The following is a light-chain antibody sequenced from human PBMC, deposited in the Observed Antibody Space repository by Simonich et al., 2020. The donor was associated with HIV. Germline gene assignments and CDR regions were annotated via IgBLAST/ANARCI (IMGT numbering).Light chain of an antibody. J-gene: IGLJ3*02. V-gene: IGLV7-43*01. Sequence: QTVVTQEPSLPVSPGGTVTLPCASSTGAVPSGYYPNWFQQKPGQAPRALIYSTSNKHPWTPARFSGALLGGKAALTLSGVQPGDEAEYYCRLYYGGAQLWVFGGGTKLTVL. CDR3: RLYYGGAQLWV. CDR2: STS. CDR1: TGAVPSGYY.